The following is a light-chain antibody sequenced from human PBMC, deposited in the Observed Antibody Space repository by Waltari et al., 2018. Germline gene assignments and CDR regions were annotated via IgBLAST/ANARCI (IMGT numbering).Light chain of an antibody. J-gene: IGLJ3*02. CDR1: NIGSKS. V-gene: IGLV3-9*01. Sequence: SYELTHPLSVSVAPGPTARITCGGSNIGSKSIHWHQQRPGQAPVLVIYTNYNRPFGIPERFSGSNSGNTATLAINSAQDGDEADYYCLMWDRTTGVFGGGTKLTVL. CDR3: LMWDRTTGV. CDR2: TNY.